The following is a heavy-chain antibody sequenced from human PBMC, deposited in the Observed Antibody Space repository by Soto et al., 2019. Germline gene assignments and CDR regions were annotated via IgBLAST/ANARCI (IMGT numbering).Heavy chain of an antibody. J-gene: IGHJ4*02. V-gene: IGHV3-72*01. CDR3: ATVLLWCGESHY. CDR2: TRNKANSYTT. D-gene: IGHD3-10*01. CDR1: GFTFSDHY. Sequence: EVQLVESGGGLVQPGGSLRLSCAASGFTFSDHYMDWVRQAPGKGLEWVGRTRNKANSYTTEYAASVKGRFTISRDDSKNSLYLQMNSLKTEDTAVYYCATVLLWCGESHYWGQGTLVTVSS.